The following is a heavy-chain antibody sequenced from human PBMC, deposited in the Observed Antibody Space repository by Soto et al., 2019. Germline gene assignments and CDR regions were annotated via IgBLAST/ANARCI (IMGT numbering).Heavy chain of an antibody. CDR3: ARGISYRWVY. D-gene: IGHD3-16*02. CDR2: IHHSGIT. V-gene: IGHV4-4*02. CDR1: GDSLSTDYW. J-gene: IGHJ4*02. Sequence: PSETLSLTCTVSGDSLSTDYWWSWVRQPPGKGLEWIGEIHHSGITNYIQSVRSRVTMSVDKSNNQVSLELTSVAAADTAVYYCARGISYRWVYWGQGXLVTVYS.